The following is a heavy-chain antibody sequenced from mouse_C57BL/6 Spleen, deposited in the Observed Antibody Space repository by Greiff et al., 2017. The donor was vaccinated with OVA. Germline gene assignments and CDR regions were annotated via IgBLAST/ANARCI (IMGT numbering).Heavy chain of an antibody. CDR1: GYTFTSYW. J-gene: IGHJ1*03. Sequence: QVQLQQPGAELVMPGASVKLSCKASGYTFTSYWMHWVKQRPGQGLEWIGEIDPSDSYTNYNQKFKGKSTLTVDKSSSTACMQLSSLTSEDSAVYYCARRYFDVWGTGTTVTVSS. V-gene: IGHV1-69*01. CDR2: IDPSDSYT. CDR3: ARRYFDV.